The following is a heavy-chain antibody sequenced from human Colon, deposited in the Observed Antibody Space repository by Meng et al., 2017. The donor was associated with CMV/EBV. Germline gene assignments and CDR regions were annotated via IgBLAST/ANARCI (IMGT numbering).Heavy chain of an antibody. CDR1: LHVSSNY. J-gene: IGHJ4*02. D-gene: IGHD3-3*01. Sequence: LHVSSNYFGWVRQAPGQGLEWVSVIYSSGNTFYPDSVEGRFTMSRDSSRNTLSLQLTSLRADDTAVYYCASGRSGSSKHLVRYFDSWGQGVMVTVSS. CDR3: ASGRSGSSKHLVRYFDS. V-gene: IGHV3-53*01. CDR2: IYSSGNT.